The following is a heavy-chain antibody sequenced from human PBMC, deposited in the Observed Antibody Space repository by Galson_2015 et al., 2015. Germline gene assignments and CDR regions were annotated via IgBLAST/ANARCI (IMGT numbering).Heavy chain of an antibody. CDR2: INSDGSST. CDR3: ARSYYYDSSGYPLDY. J-gene: IGHJ4*02. Sequence: SLRLSCAASGFTFSSYWMHWVRQAPGKGLVWVSRINSDGSSTSYADSVKGRFTISRDNAKNTLYLQMNSLRAEDTAVYYCARSYYYDSSGYPLDYWGQGTLVTVSS. V-gene: IGHV3-74*01. CDR1: GFTFSSYW. D-gene: IGHD3-22*01.